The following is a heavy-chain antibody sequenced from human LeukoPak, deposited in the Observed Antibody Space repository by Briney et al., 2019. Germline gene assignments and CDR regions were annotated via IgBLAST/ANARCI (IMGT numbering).Heavy chain of an antibody. CDR2: IYYSGTT. J-gene: IGHJ4*02. CDR1: GGSVSSSFCY. Sequence: PSETLSLTCTVSGGSVSSSFCYWGWIRQPPGKGLEWIGTIYYSGTTYYNPSLKSRVTISVDTSKNQFSLMLSSVTAADTAVYYCARRLTAIVAIDNWGQGILVTVSS. D-gene: IGHD5-18*01. CDR3: ARRLTAIVAIDN. V-gene: IGHV4-39*01.